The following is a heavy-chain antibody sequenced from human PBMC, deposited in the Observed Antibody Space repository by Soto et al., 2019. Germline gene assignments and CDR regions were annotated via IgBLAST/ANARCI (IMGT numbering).Heavy chain of an antibody. CDR3: ARDPTDHDYGDS. CDR1: GFTFSSYS. V-gene: IGHV3-21*01. Sequence: PGGSLRLSCAASGFTFSSYSMNWVRQAPGKGLEWVSSISSSSSYIYYADSVKGRFTISRDNAKNSLYLQMNSLRAEDTAVYYCARDPTDHDYGDSWGQGTLVTVSS. CDR2: ISSSSSYI. J-gene: IGHJ4*02. D-gene: IGHD1-26*01.